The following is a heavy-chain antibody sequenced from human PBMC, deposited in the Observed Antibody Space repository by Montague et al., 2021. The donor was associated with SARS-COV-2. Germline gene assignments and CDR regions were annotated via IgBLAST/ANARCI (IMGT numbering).Heavy chain of an antibody. CDR1: GGSISSGSYY. J-gene: IGHJ4*02. CDR3: ARAHSGGWAHLDN. V-gene: IGHV4-61*02. D-gene: IGHD5-12*01. CDR2: IYTSGTT. Sequence: SQTLSLTCTVSGGSISSGSYYWSWIRQPAGKGLEWIGRIYTSGTTDYSFSLKSRVTISVDTSKNQFSLKLTSVTAADTAVYYCARAHSGGWAHLDNWGQGSLVTVSS.